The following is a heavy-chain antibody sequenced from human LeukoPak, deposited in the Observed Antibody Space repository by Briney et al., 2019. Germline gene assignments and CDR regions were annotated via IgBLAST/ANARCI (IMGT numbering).Heavy chain of an antibody. D-gene: IGHD3-10*01. V-gene: IGHV3-30*02. J-gene: IGHJ4*02. CDR3: AKDLHYGSADY. CDR2: IRYDGSNI. Sequence: GGSLRLSSAAPGFTFSNYGMHWVRQAPGNRLERVAFIRYDGSNIYYADSVKGRFTISRDNAKNALYLQMNSLRAEDTAVYYCAKDLHYGSADYWGQGTLVTVSS. CDR1: GFTFSNYG.